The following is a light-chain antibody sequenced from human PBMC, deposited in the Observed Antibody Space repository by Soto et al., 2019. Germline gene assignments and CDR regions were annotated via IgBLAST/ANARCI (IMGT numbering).Light chain of an antibody. CDR3: QQYTSYWT. V-gene: IGKV1-5*01. Sequence: DIQMTQSPSTLSASVGDSVTITCRASQSISNWLAWYQQKPGKAPKLLIYDASSLESGVPSRFSGSGSGTEFTLTISSLQPDDFATYYCQQYTSYWTFGQGTKVEIK. J-gene: IGKJ1*01. CDR1: QSISNW. CDR2: DAS.